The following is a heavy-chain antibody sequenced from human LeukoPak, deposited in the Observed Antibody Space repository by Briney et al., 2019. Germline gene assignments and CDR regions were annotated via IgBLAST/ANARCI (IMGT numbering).Heavy chain of an antibody. CDR3: AKDQSIAVTGTWDY. J-gene: IGHJ4*02. V-gene: IGHV3-30*18. CDR1: GFTFSSFG. CDR2: ISYDGNTA. Sequence: PGTSLRLSCAASGFTFSSFGMHWVRHAPGKGLEWVALISYDGNTAYYADSVRGRFTVSRDNSKTTVYLRMNSLRPEDTAVYHCAKDQSIAVTGTWDYWGQGTLVTVSS. D-gene: IGHD6-19*01.